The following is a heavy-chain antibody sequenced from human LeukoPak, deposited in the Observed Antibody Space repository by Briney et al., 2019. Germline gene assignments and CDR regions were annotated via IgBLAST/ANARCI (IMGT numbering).Heavy chain of an antibody. D-gene: IGHD3-22*01. Sequence: ASVKVSCKASGYTFTSYAMHWVHQAPGQRLEWMGWINAGNGNTKYSQKFQGRVTITRDTSASTAYMELSSLRSEDTAVYYCARVGYDSSGYYYFDYWGQGTLVTVSS. J-gene: IGHJ4*02. CDR3: ARVGYDSSGYYYFDY. CDR1: GYTFTSYA. V-gene: IGHV1-3*01. CDR2: INAGNGNT.